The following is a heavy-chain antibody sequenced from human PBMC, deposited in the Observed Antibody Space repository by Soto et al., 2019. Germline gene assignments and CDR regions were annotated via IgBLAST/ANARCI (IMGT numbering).Heavy chain of an antibody. V-gene: IGHV1-2*04. CDR3: ARGKAAGTNYGMDV. J-gene: IGHJ6*02. Sequence: ASVKVSCKASGYTFTGYYMHWVRQAPGQGLEWMGWINPNSGGTNYAQKFQGWVTMTRDTSISTAYMELSRLRSDDTAVYYCARGKAAGTNYGMDVWGQGTTVTVSS. D-gene: IGHD6-13*01. CDR2: INPNSGGT. CDR1: GYTFTGYY.